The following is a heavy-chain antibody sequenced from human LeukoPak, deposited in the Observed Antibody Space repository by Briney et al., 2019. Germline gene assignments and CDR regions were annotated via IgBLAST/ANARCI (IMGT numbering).Heavy chain of an antibody. V-gene: IGHV4-38-2*02. Sequence: SETLSLTCADSGYSISSGYYWGWIRQPPGKGLEWIGSIYHSGSTYYNPSPKSRVTISVDTSKNQFSLKLSSVTAADTAVYYCARDSRGYDYGFDYWGQGTLVTVSS. CDR1: GYSISSGYY. CDR2: IYHSGST. J-gene: IGHJ4*02. CDR3: ARDSRGYDYGFDY. D-gene: IGHD5-12*01.